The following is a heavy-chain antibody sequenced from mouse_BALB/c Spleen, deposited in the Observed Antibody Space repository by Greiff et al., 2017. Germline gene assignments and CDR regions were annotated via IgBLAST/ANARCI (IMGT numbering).Heavy chain of an antibody. V-gene: IGHV5-17*02. CDR1: GFTFSSFG. CDR3: ARDGYYPYYYAMDY. CDR2: ISSGSSTI. D-gene: IGHD2-3*01. J-gene: IGHJ4*01. Sequence: EVQGVESGGGLVQPGGSRKLSCAASGFTFSSFGMHWVRQAPEKGLEWVAYISSGSSTIYYADTVKGRFTISRDNPKNTLFLQMTSLRSEDTAMYYCARDGYYPYYYAMDYWGQGTSVTVSS.